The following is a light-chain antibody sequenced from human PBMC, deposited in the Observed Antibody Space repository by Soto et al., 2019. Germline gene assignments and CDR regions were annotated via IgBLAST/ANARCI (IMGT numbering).Light chain of an antibody. CDR3: QEYGSPPMYT. Sequence: SVLTQSPDTLSLSPGERATLSCRASQSVSSDNLAWYQQRPGQAPRLLIQATSNRAAGIPDRFSGSGSGTDFTLTISRLEPEDFAVYYCQEYGSPPMYTFGQGTKLEIK. CDR2: ATS. CDR1: QSVSSDN. J-gene: IGKJ2*01. V-gene: IGKV3-20*01.